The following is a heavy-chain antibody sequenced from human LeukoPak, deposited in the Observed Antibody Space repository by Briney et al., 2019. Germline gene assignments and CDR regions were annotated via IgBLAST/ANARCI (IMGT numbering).Heavy chain of an antibody. V-gene: IGHV4-61*02. D-gene: IGHD3-10*01. CDR3: ANSLRGSWVHDY. J-gene: IGHJ4*02. CDR2: IYTSGST. CDR1: GGSISSGSYY. Sequence: SETLSLTCTVSGGSISSGSYYWSWIRQPAGKGLEWIGRIYTSGSTNHNPSLKSRVTISVDTSKNQFSLKLSSVTAADTAVYYCANSLRGSWVHDYWGQGTLVTVSS.